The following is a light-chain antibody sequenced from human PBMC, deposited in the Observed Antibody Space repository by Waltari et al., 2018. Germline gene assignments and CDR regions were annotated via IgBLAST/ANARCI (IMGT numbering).Light chain of an antibody. Sequence: QSALTQPATVSGSPTQSITISCTGTSSDVGSYTLVSWYQQHPGRAPKLLIFHVNKRPSGISNRFSGSKYGNTASLTISGLQAEEEAEYYCCSYAGSSTFVFGGGTKLTVL. J-gene: IGLJ2*01. CDR2: HVN. CDR1: SSDVGSYTL. CDR3: CSYAGSSTFV. V-gene: IGLV2-23*02.